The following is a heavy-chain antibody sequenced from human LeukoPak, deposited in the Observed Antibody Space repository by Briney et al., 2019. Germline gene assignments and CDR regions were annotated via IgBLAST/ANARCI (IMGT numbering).Heavy chain of an antibody. CDR2: INSDGSST. V-gene: IGHV3-74*01. J-gene: IGHJ4*02. CDR3: AREYSSSRYFDY. D-gene: IGHD6-6*01. Sequence: PGVSLRLACAASGFTFSSYWIHWVRQAPGKGLVWVSRINSDGSSTTYADSVKGRFTISRDNAKNTLYLQMNSLRAEDTAVYYCAREYSSSRYFDYWGQGTLVTVSS. CDR1: GFTFSSYW.